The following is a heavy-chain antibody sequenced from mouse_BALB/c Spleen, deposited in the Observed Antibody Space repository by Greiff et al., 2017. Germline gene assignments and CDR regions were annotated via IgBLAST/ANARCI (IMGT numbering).Heavy chain of an antibody. CDR2: IDPSNSET. CDR3: AGCEITTGCWYFDV. Sequence: QVQLQQSGPELVRPGASVKMSCKASGYTFTSYWMHWVKQRPGQGLEWIGMIDPSNSETRLNQKFKDKATLNVDKSSNTAYMQLSSLTSEDSAVYYCAGCEITTGCWYFDVWVAGTTVTVSS. V-gene: IGHV1S127*01. CDR1: GYTFTSYW. D-gene: IGHD2-4*01. J-gene: IGHJ1*01.